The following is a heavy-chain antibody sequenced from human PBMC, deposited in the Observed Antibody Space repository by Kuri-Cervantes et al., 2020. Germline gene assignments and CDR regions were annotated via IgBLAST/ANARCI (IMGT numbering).Heavy chain of an antibody. Sequence: LSLTCAASGFTFSSYAMSWVRQAPGKGLEWVSAISGSGGSTYYADSVKGRFTISRDNSKNTLYLQMNSLRAEDTAVYYCARDVTMLFDYWGQGTLVTVSS. CDR2: ISGSGGST. CDR3: ARDVTMLFDY. V-gene: IGHV3-23*01. D-gene: IGHD2-2*01. J-gene: IGHJ4*02. CDR1: GFTFSSYA.